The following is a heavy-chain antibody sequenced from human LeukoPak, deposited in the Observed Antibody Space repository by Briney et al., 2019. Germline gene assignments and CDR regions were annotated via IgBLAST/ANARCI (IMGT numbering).Heavy chain of an antibody. D-gene: IGHD3-10*01. CDR3: ARGPDSGSYFAWFGP. V-gene: IGHV4-34*01. J-gene: IGHJ5*02. CDR2: INHSGST. Sequence: SETLSLTCAVYGGSFGGYFWNWIRQPPGKGLEWIGEINHSGSTHHNPSLKSRVIISIDTSKNQISLKLSSVTAADTAVYYCARGPDSGSYFAWFGPWGQGTLVTVSS. CDR1: GGSFGGYF.